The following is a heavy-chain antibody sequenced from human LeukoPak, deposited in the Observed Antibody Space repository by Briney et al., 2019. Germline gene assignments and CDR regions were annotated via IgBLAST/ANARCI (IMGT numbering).Heavy chain of an antibody. CDR2: IYDSGST. CDR1: GRPNNSYY. Sequence: SETLSLPCTVCGRPNNSYYWRWMRQPPGKGREGIGNIYDSGSTNYNPSLKSRVTISVDTSKHQCSLKLSSVTAADTAVYYCARQSISGSSLSYFDYWGQGTVVNVSS. J-gene: IGHJ4*03. CDR3: ARQSISGSSLSYFDY. V-gene: IGHV4-59*08. D-gene: IGHD3-3*02.